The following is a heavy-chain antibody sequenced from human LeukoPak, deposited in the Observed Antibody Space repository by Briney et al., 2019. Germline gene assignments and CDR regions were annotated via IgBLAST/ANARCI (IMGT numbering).Heavy chain of an antibody. CDR2: IKQDGSEK. J-gene: IGHJ5*02. D-gene: IGHD3-10*01. CDR1: GFTFSSYW. V-gene: IGHV3-7*05. Sequence: GGALRVSCAASGFTFSSYWMSWVRQAPGKGLEWVANIKQDGSEKYYVDSVKGRFTISRDNAKNSLFLQMNNLRAEDTAVYHCARGGWFFDPWGQGTLVTVSS. CDR3: ARGGWFFDP.